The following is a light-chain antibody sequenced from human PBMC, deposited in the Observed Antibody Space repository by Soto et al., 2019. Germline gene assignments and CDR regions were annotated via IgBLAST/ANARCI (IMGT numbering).Light chain of an antibody. CDR2: DAS. V-gene: IGKV1-5*01. Sequence: DIQMTQSPSTLPASVGDRVTITCRASQSISNWLAWYQQKPGTAPKVLIYDASSLESGVPSRFSGSGYGTDFTLTISSLQPHDFATYYCQKYNTYSSLTFGGGTKVDIK. J-gene: IGKJ4*01. CDR1: QSISNW. CDR3: QKYNTYSSLT.